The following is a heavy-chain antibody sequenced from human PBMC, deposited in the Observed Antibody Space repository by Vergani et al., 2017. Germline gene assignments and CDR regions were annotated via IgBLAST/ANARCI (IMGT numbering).Heavy chain of an antibody. J-gene: IGHJ5*02. D-gene: IGHD3-9*01. CDR1: GYTFTSYA. CDR2: INAGNGNT. CDR3: ARDPTLTNYDILTGYYSNPTHNWFDP. V-gene: IGHV1-3*01. Sequence: QVQLVQSGAEVKKPGASVKVSCKASGYTFTSYAMHWVRQAPGQRLEWMGWINAGNGNTKYSQKFQGRVTITRDTSASTAYMELSSLRSEETAVYYCARDPTLTNYDILTGYYSNPTHNWFDPWGQGTLVTVSS.